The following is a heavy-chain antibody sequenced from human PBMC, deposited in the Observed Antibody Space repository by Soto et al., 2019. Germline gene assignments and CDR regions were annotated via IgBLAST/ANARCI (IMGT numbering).Heavy chain of an antibody. CDR1: GFTFNTAW. J-gene: IGHJ4*02. V-gene: IGHV3-15*06. CDR2: IKSKNDGETT. CDR3: ATDVPSQGRGEFDY. Sequence: PGGSLRLSCAASGFTFNTAWMSWVRQAPGKGLEWVGRIKSKNDGETTNYAAPVKSRFFISRDDSENTQYLQMNSQKTEDTVMYYCATDVPSQGRGEFDYWGQGALVTVSS.